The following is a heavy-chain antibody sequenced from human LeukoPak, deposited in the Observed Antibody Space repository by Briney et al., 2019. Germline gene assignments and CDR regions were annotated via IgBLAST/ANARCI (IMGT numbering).Heavy chain of an antibody. Sequence: SETLSLTCAVYGGSFSGYYWSWIRQPPGKGLEWIGEINHSGSTNYNPSLKSRVTISVDTSKNQFSLKLSPVTAADTAVYYCARALTSCSSTSCPRAFDYWGQGTLVTVSS. CDR3: ARALTSCSSTSCPRAFDY. V-gene: IGHV4-34*01. J-gene: IGHJ4*02. D-gene: IGHD2-2*01. CDR2: INHSGST. CDR1: GGSFSGYY.